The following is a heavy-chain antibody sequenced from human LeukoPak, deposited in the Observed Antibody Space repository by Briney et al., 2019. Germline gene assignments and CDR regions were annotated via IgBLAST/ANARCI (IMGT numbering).Heavy chain of an antibody. V-gene: IGHV3-74*01. CDR3: AKEAILEWSAYSYFDY. J-gene: IGHJ4*02. CDR1: GFTFSSYW. Sequence: GGSLRLSCAASGFTFSSYWMHWVRQAPGKGLVWVSRINSDGSSTSYADSVKGRFTISRDNAKNTLYLQMNSLRAEDTAVYYCAKEAILEWSAYSYFDYWGQGTLVTVSS. CDR2: INSDGSST. D-gene: IGHD3-3*02.